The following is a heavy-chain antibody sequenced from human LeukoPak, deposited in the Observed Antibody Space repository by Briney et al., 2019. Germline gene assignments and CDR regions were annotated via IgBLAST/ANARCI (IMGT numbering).Heavy chain of an antibody. Sequence: GRSLRLSCAASGFTFSSYAMHWVRQAPGKGLEWVAVISYDGSNKYYADSVKGRFTISRDNSKNTLYLQMNSLRVEDTAVYCCAKDHPPRGYSYGFGAFDIWGQGTMVTVSS. D-gene: IGHD5-18*01. V-gene: IGHV3-30-3*01. J-gene: IGHJ3*02. CDR1: GFTFSSYA. CDR2: ISYDGSNK. CDR3: AKDHPPRGYSYGFGAFDI.